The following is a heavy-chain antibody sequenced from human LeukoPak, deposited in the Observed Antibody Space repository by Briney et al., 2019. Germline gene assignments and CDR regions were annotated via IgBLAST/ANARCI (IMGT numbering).Heavy chain of an antibody. CDR2: ISYDGSNK. Sequence: GRSLTLSCAASGFTFSSYAMHWVRQAPGKGLEWVAVISYDGSNKYYADSVKGRFTISRDNSKNTLYLQMKTLRAEDTAVYYCARERRGKTDYWGQGTLVTVSS. D-gene: IGHD4-23*01. CDR1: GFTFSSYA. V-gene: IGHV3-30-3*01. J-gene: IGHJ4*02. CDR3: ARERRGKTDY.